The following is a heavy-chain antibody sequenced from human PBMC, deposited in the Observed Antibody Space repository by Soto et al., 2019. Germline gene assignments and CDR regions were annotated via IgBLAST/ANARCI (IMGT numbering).Heavy chain of an antibody. V-gene: IGHV3-30*18. CDR2: ISYDGSNR. Sequence: QVQLVESGGGVVQPGRSLRLSCAASGFTFSSHGMHWVRQAPGKGLEWVALISYDGSNRYYADSVKGRFTISRDNSKKTLYLQMNSLRTEDTAVYYCAKDLGHGGRGAFDIWGQGTMVTVSS. D-gene: IGHD3-10*01. J-gene: IGHJ3*02. CDR1: GFTFSSHG. CDR3: AKDLGHGGRGAFDI.